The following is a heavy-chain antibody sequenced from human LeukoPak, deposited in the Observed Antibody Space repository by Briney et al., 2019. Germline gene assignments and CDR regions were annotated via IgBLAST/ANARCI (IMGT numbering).Heavy chain of an antibody. CDR3: ARGPYDFWSGYYTRWFDP. D-gene: IGHD3-3*01. CDR1: GGSFSGYY. V-gene: IGHV4-34*01. Sequence: SETLSLTCAFFGGSFSGYYWSWIRQPPGKGLEWIGEINHSGSTNYNPSLKSRVTISVDTSKNQFSLKLSSVTAADTAVYYCARGPYDFWSGYYTRWFDPWGQGTLVTVSS. J-gene: IGHJ5*02. CDR2: INHSGST.